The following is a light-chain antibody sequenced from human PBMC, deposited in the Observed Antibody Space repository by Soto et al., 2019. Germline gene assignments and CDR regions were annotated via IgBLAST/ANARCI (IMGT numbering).Light chain of an antibody. J-gene: IGKJ1*01. CDR3: QQYGSTPRT. CDR1: QSVSRSY. CDR2: GAS. Sequence: EIVLTQSPGTLSLSPGERATLSCRASQSVSRSYLGWYQQKPGQAPRLLIYGASSRATGIPDRFSGSGSGTDFTLTISRLEPEDFAVYYCQQYGSTPRTFGPGTKVEIK. V-gene: IGKV3-20*01.